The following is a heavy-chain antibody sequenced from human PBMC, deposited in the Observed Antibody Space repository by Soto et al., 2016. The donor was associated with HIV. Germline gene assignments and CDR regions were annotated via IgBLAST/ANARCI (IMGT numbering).Heavy chain of an antibody. CDR1: GYTFSSYY. CDR2: INPSGGTT. J-gene: IGHJ5*02. CDR3: ARGSIAVVIAATGWFDP. D-gene: IGHD2-15*01. V-gene: IGHV1-46*01. Sequence: QVQLMQSGAEVKKPGASVKVSCKASGYTFSSYYVHWVRQAPGQGLEWMGIINPSGGTTSYAQKFQGRVTMTRDTSTSTVYMELSSLTSEDTAVYYCARGSIAVVIAATGWFDPWGQGTLVTVSS.